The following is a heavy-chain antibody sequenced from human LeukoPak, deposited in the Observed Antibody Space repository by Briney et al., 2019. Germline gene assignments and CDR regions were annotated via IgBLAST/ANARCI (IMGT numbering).Heavy chain of an antibody. Sequence: GGSLRLSCAVSGFTFSSYGMHWVRQAPGKGLEWMAVISHDGTNKYYADSVKGRFTISRDNSKNTLFLQMNSLRAEDTAVYYCAKDLKSMVRGACMDAWGQGTTVTVSS. CDR2: ISHDGTNK. CDR1: GFTFSSYG. D-gene: IGHD3-10*01. J-gene: IGHJ6*02. V-gene: IGHV3-30*18. CDR3: AKDLKSMVRGACMDA.